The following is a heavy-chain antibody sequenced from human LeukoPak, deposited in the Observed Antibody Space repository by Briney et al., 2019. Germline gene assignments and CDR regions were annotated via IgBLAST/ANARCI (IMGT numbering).Heavy chain of an antibody. J-gene: IGHJ5*02. Sequence: KASETLSLTCTVSGDSISSYYWSWIRQPPGKGLEWIGYIYYSGSTNYNPSLKSRVTISVDTSKNQFSLKLSSVTAADTAVYYCARTYGYCSSTSCYTNWFDPWGQGTLVTVSS. CDR3: ARTYGYCSSTSCYTNWFDP. D-gene: IGHD2-2*02. V-gene: IGHV4-59*08. CDR1: GDSISSYY. CDR2: IYYSGST.